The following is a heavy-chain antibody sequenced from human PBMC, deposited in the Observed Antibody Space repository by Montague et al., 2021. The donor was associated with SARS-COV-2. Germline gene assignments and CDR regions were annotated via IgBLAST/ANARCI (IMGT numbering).Heavy chain of an antibody. V-gene: IGHV4-30-4*01. J-gene: IGHJ4*02. CDR2: VYFSGTT. D-gene: IGHD3-10*01. CDR1: GGSIKTTEYY. CDR3: VRAADNYYPSGPLVGFDL. Sequence: LSLTCNVSGGSIKTTEYYWGWIRLSPGKGLEWIGYVYFSGTTYFNPSLETRTTISIDTSKSQFSLKLRSVTAADTAVYFCVRAADNYYPSGPLVGFDLWGLGTLVTVSS.